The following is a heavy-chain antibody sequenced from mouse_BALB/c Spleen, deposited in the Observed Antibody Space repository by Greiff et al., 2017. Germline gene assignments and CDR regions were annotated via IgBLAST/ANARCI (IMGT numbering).Heavy chain of an antibody. Sequence: VQLQESGAELAKPGASVKMSCKASGYTFTSYWMHWVKQRPGQGLEWIGYINPSTGYTEYNQKFKDKATLTADKSSSTAYMQLSSLTSEDSAVYYCARGAVPWFAYWGQGTLVTVSA. CDR3: ARGAVPWFAY. J-gene: IGHJ3*01. CDR1: GYTFTSYW. CDR2: INPSTGYT. V-gene: IGHV1-7*01.